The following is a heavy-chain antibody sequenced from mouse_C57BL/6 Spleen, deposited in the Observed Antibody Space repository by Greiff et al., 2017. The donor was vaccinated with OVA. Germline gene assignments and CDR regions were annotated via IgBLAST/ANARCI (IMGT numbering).Heavy chain of an antibody. V-gene: IGHV1-52*01. J-gene: IGHJ4*01. CDR2: IDPSDSET. CDR3: ERGDYPYAMDY. D-gene: IGHD2-4*01. CDR1: GYTFTSYW. Sequence: QVQLQQPGAELVRPGSSVKLSCKASGYTFTSYWMHWVKQRPIQGLEWIGNIDPSDSETHYNQKFKDKATLTVDKSSSTAYMQLSSLTSEDSAVYYCERGDYPYAMDYWGQGTSVTVSS.